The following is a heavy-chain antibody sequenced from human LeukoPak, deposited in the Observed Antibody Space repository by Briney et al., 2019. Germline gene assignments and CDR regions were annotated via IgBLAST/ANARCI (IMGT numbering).Heavy chain of an antibody. J-gene: IGHJ4*02. CDR2: IKQDGSEK. CDR3: ARDRDSSGYSLFDY. Sequence: GGSLRLSCAASGFTFSSYWMSWVRQAPGKGLEWVANIKQDGSEKYYVDPVKGRFTISRDNAKNSLYLQMNSLRAEDTAVYYCARDRDSSGYSLFDYWGQGTLVTVSS. D-gene: IGHD3-22*01. CDR1: GFTFSSYW. V-gene: IGHV3-7*01.